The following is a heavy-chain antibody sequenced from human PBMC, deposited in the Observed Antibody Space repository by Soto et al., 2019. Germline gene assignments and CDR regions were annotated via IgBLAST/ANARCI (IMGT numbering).Heavy chain of an antibody. CDR2: IYWDDDE. J-gene: IGHJ4*02. D-gene: IGHD3-10*01. Sequence: SGPTLVNPTQTLRLTCTFSGFSLSTRGVAVGWIRQPPGKALEWLALIYWDDDEGYSPSLKSRLTITKDTSKNQVVLTMTSMDPVDTATYYCAHRPRGFSYYFDYWGQGTLVTVSS. CDR3: AHRPRGFSYYFDY. V-gene: IGHV2-5*02. CDR1: GFSLSTRGVA.